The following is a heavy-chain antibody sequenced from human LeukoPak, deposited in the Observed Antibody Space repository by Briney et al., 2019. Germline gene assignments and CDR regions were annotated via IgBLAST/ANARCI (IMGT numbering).Heavy chain of an antibody. CDR3: AKDEASFGGVIPRGGYFDY. D-gene: IGHD3-16*02. Sequence: TGGSLRLSCAASGFTFSSYAMSWVRQAPGKGLEWVSAISGSGGSTYYADSVKGRFTISRDNSKNTLYLQMNSLRAEDTAVYYCAKDEASFGGVIPRGGYFDYWGQGTLVTVSS. V-gene: IGHV3-23*01. CDR2: ISGSGGST. J-gene: IGHJ4*02. CDR1: GFTFSSYA.